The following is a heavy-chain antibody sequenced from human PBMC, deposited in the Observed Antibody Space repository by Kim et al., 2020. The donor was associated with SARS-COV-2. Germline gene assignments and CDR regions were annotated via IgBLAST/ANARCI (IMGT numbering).Heavy chain of an antibody. Sequence: SVKFSCKASGGTFSSYAISWVRQAPGQGLEWMGGIIPIFGTANCAQKFQGRVTITAGESTSTAYMELSSLRSEDTAVYYCARAITIFGEYYFDYWGQGTLVTVSS. CDR3: ARAITIFGEYYFDY. D-gene: IGHD3-3*01. J-gene: IGHJ4*02. CDR1: GGTFSSYA. V-gene: IGHV1-69*13. CDR2: IIPIFGTA.